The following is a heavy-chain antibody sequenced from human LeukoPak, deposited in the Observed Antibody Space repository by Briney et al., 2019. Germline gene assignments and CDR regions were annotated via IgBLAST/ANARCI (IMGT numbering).Heavy chain of an antibody. Sequence: GVSLRLSCAASGFTVSSNYMSWVRQAPGKGLEWVSVIYSGGSTYYADSVKGRFTISRDNSKHTLYLQMNSLRAEDTAVYYCARGGDYSSGWYSLDYWGQGTLVTVSS. CDR1: GFTVSSNY. CDR2: IYSGGST. V-gene: IGHV3-53*01. CDR3: ARGGDYSSGWYSLDY. D-gene: IGHD6-19*01. J-gene: IGHJ4*02.